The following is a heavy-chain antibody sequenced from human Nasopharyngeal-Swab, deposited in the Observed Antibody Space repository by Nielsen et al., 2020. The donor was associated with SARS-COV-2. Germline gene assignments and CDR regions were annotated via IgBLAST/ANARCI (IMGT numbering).Heavy chain of an antibody. CDR2: ISSSSSTI. D-gene: IGHD3-3*01. J-gene: IGHJ3*02. V-gene: IGHV3-48*01. CDR1: GFTFSSYS. CDR3: AREVLRFLEWLLPSDAFDI. Sequence: GGSLRLSCAASGFTFSSYSMNWVRRASGKGLEWVSYISSSSSTIYYADSVKGRFTISRDNAKNSLYLQMNSLRAEDTAVYYCAREVLRFLEWLLPSDAFDIWGQGTMVTVSS.